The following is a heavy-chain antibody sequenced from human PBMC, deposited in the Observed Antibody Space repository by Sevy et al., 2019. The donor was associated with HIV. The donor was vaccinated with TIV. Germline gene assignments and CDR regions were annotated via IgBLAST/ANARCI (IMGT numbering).Heavy chain of an antibody. CDR1: GFTFSSYG. D-gene: IGHD3-22*01. V-gene: IGHV3-30*02. CDR3: AKAESTYYYDSSGYRDAFDI. CDR2: IRYDGSNK. Sequence: GGSLRLSCAASGFTFSSYGMHWVRQAPGKGLEWVAFIRYDGSNKYYADSVKGRFTISRDNSKNTLYLQMNSLRAEDTAVYYCAKAESTYYYDSSGYRDAFDIWGQGTMVTVSS. J-gene: IGHJ3*02.